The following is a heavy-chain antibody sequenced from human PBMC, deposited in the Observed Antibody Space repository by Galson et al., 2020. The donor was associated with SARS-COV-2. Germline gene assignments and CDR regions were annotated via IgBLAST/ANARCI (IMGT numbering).Heavy chain of an antibody. CDR2: IRSKFTSYAT. J-gene: IGHJ4*02. Sequence: GGSLRLSCAASGLTFSASAIHWVRQPSGKGLEWVGRIRSKFTSYATAYAASVKGRFTISRDDSKNTAYLQMNSLKSEDTAVYYCTRRQSDDSSGYYSMWGQGTRVTVSS. CDR1: GLTFSASA. CDR3: TRRQSDDSSGYYSM. V-gene: IGHV3-73*01. D-gene: IGHD3-22*01.